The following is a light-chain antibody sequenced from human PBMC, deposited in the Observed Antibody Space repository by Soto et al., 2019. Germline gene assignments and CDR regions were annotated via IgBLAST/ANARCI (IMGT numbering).Light chain of an antibody. CDR2: KVS. CDR1: RSLVYSDGNTY. V-gene: IGKV2-30*01. J-gene: IGKJ2*01. Sequence: DAVMTQSPLSLPVTVGQPASISCRSSRSLVYSDGNTYLSWLQQRPGQSPRRLIYKVSSRDSGVPDRFSGSGSGTDFTLKISRVEAEDVGIYYCMQGTHCPRTFGQGTKLEIK. CDR3: MQGTHCPRT.